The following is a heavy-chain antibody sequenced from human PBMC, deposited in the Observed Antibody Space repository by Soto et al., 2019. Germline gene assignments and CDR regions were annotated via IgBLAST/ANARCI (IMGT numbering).Heavy chain of an antibody. V-gene: IGHV5-51*01. J-gene: IGHJ3*02. CDR2: IYPGDSDT. D-gene: IGHD2-21*02. CDR3: ARRRSIVVVTAIPNDAFDI. Sequence: GESLKISCKGSGYSFTSYWIGWVRQMPGKGLEWMGIIYPGDSDTRYSPSFQGQVTISADKSISTAYLQWSSLKASDTAMYYCARRRSIVVVTAIPNDAFDIWGQGTMVTASS. CDR1: GYSFTSYW.